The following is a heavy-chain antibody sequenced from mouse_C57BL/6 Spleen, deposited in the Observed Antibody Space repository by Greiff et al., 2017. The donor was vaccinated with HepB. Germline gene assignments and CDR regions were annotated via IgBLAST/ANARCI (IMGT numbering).Heavy chain of an antibody. V-gene: IGHV1-82*01. D-gene: IGHD3-2*02. CDR3: AREATGGDY. CDR1: GYAFSSSW. CDR2: IYPGDGDT. J-gene: IGHJ4*01. Sequence: QVQLQQSGPELVKPGTSVKISCKASGYAFSSSWMNWVKQRPGKGLEWIGRIYPGDGDTNYNGKFKGKATLTADKSSSTAYMQLSSLTSEDSAVYFCAREATGGDYWGQGTSVTVSS.